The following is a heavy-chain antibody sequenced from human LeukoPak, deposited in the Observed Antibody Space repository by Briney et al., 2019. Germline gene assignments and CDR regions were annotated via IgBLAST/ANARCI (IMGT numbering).Heavy chain of an antibody. V-gene: IGHV3-74*01. CDR1: GLTFSSYW. D-gene: IGHD2-21*01. CDR2: IKSDGSST. CDR3: ARGSSIVYCGCDCYFDAFDI. Sequence: GGSLRLSCAASGLTFSSYWMHWIRQAPGKGLVWVSRIKSDGSSTTYADSVKGRFTISRDNAKNTLYLQMNSLRAEDTAVYYCARGSSIVYCGCDCYFDAFDIWGQGTMVTVSS. J-gene: IGHJ3*02.